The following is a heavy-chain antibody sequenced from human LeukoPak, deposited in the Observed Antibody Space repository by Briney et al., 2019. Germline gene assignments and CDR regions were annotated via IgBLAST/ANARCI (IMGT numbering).Heavy chain of an antibody. J-gene: IGHJ3*02. Sequence: GTSLRLPCVASGFSFSSYSIHWVRRVPGKGLEWVAVMSVNGINKYYADSVRGRFTVSRDISKNTQFLQMNSLRFEDTAVYFCARERCSGGSCTYDPFDIWGHGTMVTVST. CDR2: MSVNGINK. D-gene: IGHD2-15*01. CDR1: GFSFSSYS. CDR3: ARERCSGGSCTYDPFDI. V-gene: IGHV3-30-3*01.